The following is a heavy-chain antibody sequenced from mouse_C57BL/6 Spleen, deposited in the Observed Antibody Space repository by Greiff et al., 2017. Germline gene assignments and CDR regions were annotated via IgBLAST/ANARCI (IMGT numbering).Heavy chain of an antibody. CDR1: GYAFSSYW. CDR2: IYPGDGDT. V-gene: IGHV1-80*01. D-gene: IGHD1-1*01. Sequence: VQGVESGAELVKPGASVKISCKASGYAFSSYWMNWVKQRPGKGLEWIGQIYPGDGDTNYNGKFKGKATLTADKSSSTAYMQLSSLTSEDSAVYFCARWNGINSYAMDYWGQGTSVTDSS. J-gene: IGHJ4*01. CDR3: ARWNGINSYAMDY.